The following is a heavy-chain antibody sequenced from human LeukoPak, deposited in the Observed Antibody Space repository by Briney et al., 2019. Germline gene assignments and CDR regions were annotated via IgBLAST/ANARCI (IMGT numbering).Heavy chain of an antibody. D-gene: IGHD2-2*01. Sequence: GRSLRLSCAASGFTFSSYAMHWVRQAPGKGLEWVAVISYDGSNKYYADSVKGRFTISRDNSKNTLYLQMNSLRAEDTAMYYCAREPALPIVVVPAALKANWFDPWGQGTLVTVSS. CDR1: GFTFSSYA. J-gene: IGHJ5*02. V-gene: IGHV3-30-3*01. CDR2: ISYDGSNK. CDR3: AREPALPIVVVPAALKANWFDP.